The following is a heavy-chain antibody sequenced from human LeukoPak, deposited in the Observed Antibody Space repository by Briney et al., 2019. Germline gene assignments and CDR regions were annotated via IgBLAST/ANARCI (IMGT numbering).Heavy chain of an antibody. CDR1: GFTFSSYA. V-gene: IGHV3-23*01. J-gene: IGHJ6*03. Sequence: PGGSLRLSCAASGFTFSSYAMSWVRQAPGKGLEWVSAISGSGGSTYYADSVKGRFTISRDNSKNTLYLQMNSLRAEDTAVYDCAKDSTSSYYYYMDVWGKGTTVTVSS. CDR3: AKDSTSSYYYYMDV. CDR2: ISGSGGST.